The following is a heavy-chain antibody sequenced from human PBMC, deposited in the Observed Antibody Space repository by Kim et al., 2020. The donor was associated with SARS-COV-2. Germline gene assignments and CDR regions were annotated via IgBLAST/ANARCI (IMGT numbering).Heavy chain of an antibody. Sequence: GGSLRLSCAASGFKFNDYGMHWVRQAPGKGLDWVAVIWHDGSNKLYADSVKGRFTISRDDAKNTLYLQMSSLRAEDTALYYCARDDILTGYTIDYWGQGT. CDR2: IWHDGSNK. CDR1: GFKFNDYG. CDR3: ARDDILTGYTIDY. D-gene: IGHD3-9*01. V-gene: IGHV3-33*01. J-gene: IGHJ4*02.